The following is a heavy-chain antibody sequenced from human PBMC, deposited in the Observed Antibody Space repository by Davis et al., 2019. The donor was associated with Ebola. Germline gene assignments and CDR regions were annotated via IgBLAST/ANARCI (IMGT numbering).Heavy chain of an antibody. Sequence: PRGSLRPSCAASGFTSSSYAMHWVRQAPGKGLEWVAVISYDGSNKYYADSVKGRFTIPRDNSKNTLYLQMNSLRAEDTAVYYCAKDEPRIAVAGGGVYWGQGTLVTVSS. D-gene: IGHD6-19*01. V-gene: IGHV3-30-3*01. CDR2: ISYDGSNK. CDR3: AKDEPRIAVAGGGVY. J-gene: IGHJ4*02. CDR1: GFTSSSYA.